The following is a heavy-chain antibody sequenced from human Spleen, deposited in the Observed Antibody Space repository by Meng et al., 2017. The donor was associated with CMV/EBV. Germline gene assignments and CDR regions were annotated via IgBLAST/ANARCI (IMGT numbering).Heavy chain of an antibody. CDR2: ISSSSSYI. CDR1: GFTFSSYS. J-gene: IGHJ6*02. Sequence: GGSLRLSCAASGFTFSSYSMNWVRQAPGKGLEWVSSISSSSSYIYYADSVKGRFTISRDNAKNSLYLQMNSLRAEDTAVYYCARVGIVVVPAAMGYYYYGMDVWGQGTTVTVSS. D-gene: IGHD2-2*01. V-gene: IGHV3-21*01. CDR3: ARVGIVVVPAAMGYYYYGMDV.